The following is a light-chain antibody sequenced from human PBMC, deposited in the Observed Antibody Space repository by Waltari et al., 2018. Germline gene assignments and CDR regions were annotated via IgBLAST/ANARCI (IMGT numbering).Light chain of an antibody. Sequence: SFELTQPPSLSVSPGQTAIFTCSGDNLGDKYPSWYQQRPGQSPVLVIYEDNKRPSGIPERFSGSNSGNTATLTITGTQTTDEADYYCQAWDSSTLWVFGGGTKLTAL. CDR3: QAWDSSTLWV. CDR2: EDN. CDR1: NLGDKY. V-gene: IGLV3-1*01. J-gene: IGLJ3*02.